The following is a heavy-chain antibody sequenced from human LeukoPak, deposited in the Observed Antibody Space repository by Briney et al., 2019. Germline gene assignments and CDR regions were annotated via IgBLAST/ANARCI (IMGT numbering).Heavy chain of an antibody. CDR3: ARGRTTVTTTNRRMLDY. J-gene: IGHJ4*02. V-gene: IGHV4-34*01. Sequence: PSETLSLTCAVYGGSFSGYYWSWIRQPPGKGLEWIGEINHSGSTNYNPSLKSRLTISVNTSKNQFSHKLSPATAADTAVYDCARGRTTVTTTNRRMLDYWGQGTLVTVSS. CDR1: GGSFSGYY. D-gene: IGHD4-17*01. CDR2: INHSGST.